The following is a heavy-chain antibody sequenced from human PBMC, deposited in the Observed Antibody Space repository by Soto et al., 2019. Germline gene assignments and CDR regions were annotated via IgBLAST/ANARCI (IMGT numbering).Heavy chain of an antibody. CDR1: GYTFTGYY. CDR2: INPNSGGT. Sequence: ASVKVSCKASGYTFTGYYMHWVRQAPGQGLEWMGWINPNSGGTNYAQKFQGWVTMTRDTSISTAYMELSRLRSDDTAVYYCANMGSGGPDDAFDIWGQGTMVTVSS. V-gene: IGHV1-2*04. D-gene: IGHD3-10*01. J-gene: IGHJ3*02. CDR3: ANMGSGGPDDAFDI.